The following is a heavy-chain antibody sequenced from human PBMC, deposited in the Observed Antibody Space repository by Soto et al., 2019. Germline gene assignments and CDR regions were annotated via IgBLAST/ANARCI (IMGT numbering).Heavy chain of an antibody. CDR3: ARARTGLDV. CDR2: ISYDGSNK. J-gene: IGHJ6*02. Sequence: QDQLVESGGDVVQPGRSLRLSCAASGFTFSDYAMHWVRQAPGKGLEWVAAISYDGSNKYYADSVKGRFTISRDDSKSTLYLQRNSLRADDTSVYYCARARTGLDVWGQGTTVTVSS. CDR1: GFTFSDYA. V-gene: IGHV3-30-3*01.